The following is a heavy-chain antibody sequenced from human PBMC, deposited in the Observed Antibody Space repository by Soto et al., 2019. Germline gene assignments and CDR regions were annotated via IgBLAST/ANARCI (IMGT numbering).Heavy chain of an antibody. CDR1: GYTFSSYH. CDR2: ISAYNGNT. J-gene: IGHJ4*02. V-gene: IGHV1-18*01. CDR3: VKDLPPVYY. Sequence: QIQLVQSGAEVKKPGASVKVSCKASGYTFSSYHITWVRQAPGQGLEWMGWISAYNGNTNYAQNLQGRVTMTTDPSTSTAYMGLRRLSANDTAVYYFVKDLPPVYYLGQGTLVTVSS.